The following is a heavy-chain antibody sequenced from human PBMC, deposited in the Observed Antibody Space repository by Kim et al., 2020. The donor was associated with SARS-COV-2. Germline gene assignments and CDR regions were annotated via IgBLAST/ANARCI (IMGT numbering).Heavy chain of an antibody. CDR1: GDTFSSYG. V-gene: IGHV1-69*04. D-gene: IGHD3-16*01. CDR2: IVPLLRLT. J-gene: IGHJ5*02. CDR3: ARDLYYDRGRFRS. Sequence: SVKVSCKASGDTFSSYGISWVRQAPGQGLEWMGRIVPLLRLTHYAQKFQGRVTITADKSTDTANVELSSLRSDDTAVYYCARDLYYDRGRFRSWGRGT.